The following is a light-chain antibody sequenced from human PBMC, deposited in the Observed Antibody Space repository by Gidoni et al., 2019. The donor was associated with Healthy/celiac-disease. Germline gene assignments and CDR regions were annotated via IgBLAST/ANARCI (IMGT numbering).Light chain of an antibody. CDR1: QSVNNNY. J-gene: IGKJ4*01. Sequence: EIGLTQSPATLSLSPGERATLSCGASQSVNNNYLAWYQQKPGLAPRLLIYDASTRATCIPDRFSGSGSGSDFTLTLSRLEPVDFAVYYCQQYGTSALTFGGGTKVEI. V-gene: IGKV3D-20*01. CDR2: DAS. CDR3: QQYGTSALT.